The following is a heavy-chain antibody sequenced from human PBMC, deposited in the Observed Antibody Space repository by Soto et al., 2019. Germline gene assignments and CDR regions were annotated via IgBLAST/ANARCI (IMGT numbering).Heavy chain of an antibody. V-gene: IGHV1-46*01. D-gene: IGHD6-13*01. CDR1: GYTFTSFY. Sequence: ASVKVSFKASGYTFTSFYMHWVRQAPGQGLEWMGIINPSGGSTSYAQKFQGRVTMTRDTSTSTVYMELSSLRSEDTAVYYCARDISGPSSSWYGWFDPWGQGTLVTVSS. J-gene: IGHJ5*02. CDR2: INPSGGST. CDR3: ARDISGPSSSWYGWFDP.